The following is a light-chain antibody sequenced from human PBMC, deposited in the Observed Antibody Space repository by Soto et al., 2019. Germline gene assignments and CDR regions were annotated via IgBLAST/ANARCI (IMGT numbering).Light chain of an antibody. CDR3: QQYNAYPWT. V-gene: IGKV3-11*01. CDR2: DVS. CDR1: QSVGSS. Sequence: EIVLTQSPATLSLSPGERASLSCRASQSVGSSLAWYQHKPGQAPRLLIYDVSNRATGIPARFSGSGSGTDFTLTISSLEPEDFAFYYCQQYNAYPWTFGQGTKVDVK. J-gene: IGKJ1*01.